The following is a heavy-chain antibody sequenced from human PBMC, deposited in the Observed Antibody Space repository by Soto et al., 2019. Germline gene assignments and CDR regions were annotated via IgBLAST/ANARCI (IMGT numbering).Heavy chain of an antibody. D-gene: IGHD6-13*01. CDR1: GGSFSGYY. Sequence: QVQLQQWGAGLLKPSETLSLTCAVYGGSFSGYYWSWIRQPPGRGLEWIGEINHSGSTNYNPSLKSRVTISVDKSKNQFSLKLSSVTAADTAVYYCARDRRNSREYYFDYWGQGTLVTVSS. V-gene: IGHV4-34*01. CDR3: ARDRRNSREYYFDY. CDR2: INHSGST. J-gene: IGHJ4*02.